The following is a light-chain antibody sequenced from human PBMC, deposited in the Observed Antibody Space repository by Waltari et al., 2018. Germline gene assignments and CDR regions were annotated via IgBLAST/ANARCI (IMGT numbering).Light chain of an antibody. V-gene: IGLV2-14*01. CDR3: SSYTSSSTFWV. Sequence: QSALTQPASVSGSPGQSITIPCTGTSSDVGGYNYVSRYQQHPGKAPKLMIYDVSNRPSGVSNRFSGSTSGNTASLTISGLQAEDEADYYCSSYTSSSTFWVFGTGTKVTVL. CDR2: DVS. J-gene: IGLJ1*01. CDR1: SSDVGGYNY.